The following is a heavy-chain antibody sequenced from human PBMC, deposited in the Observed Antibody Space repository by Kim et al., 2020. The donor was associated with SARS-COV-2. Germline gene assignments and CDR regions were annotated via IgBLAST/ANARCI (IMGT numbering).Heavy chain of an antibody. CDR3: AKDRPGYCSGGSCYYFDY. CDR2: ISGSGGST. J-gene: IGHJ4*02. Sequence: GGSLRLSCAASGFTFSSYAMSWVRQAPGKGLEWVSAISGSGGSTYYADSVKGRFTISRDNSKNTLYLQMNSLRAEDTAVYYCAKDRPGYCSGGSCYYFDYWGQGTLVTVSS. V-gene: IGHV3-23*01. CDR1: GFTFSSYA. D-gene: IGHD2-15*01.